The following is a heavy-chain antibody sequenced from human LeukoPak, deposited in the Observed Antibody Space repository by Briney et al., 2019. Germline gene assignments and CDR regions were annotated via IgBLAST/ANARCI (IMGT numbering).Heavy chain of an antibody. CDR1: GFTFSSYA. V-gene: IGHV3-30-3*01. D-gene: IGHD5-18*01. CDR3: ARDRGYSYGDPKGGFDY. J-gene: IGHJ4*02. Sequence: GGSLRLSCAASGFTFSSYAMHWVRQAPGKGLEWVTVISFDGSNKYYADSVKGRFTISRDNSKNMMYLQMNSLRAEDTAVYYCARDRGYSYGDPKGGFDYWGQGTLVTVSS. CDR2: ISFDGSNK.